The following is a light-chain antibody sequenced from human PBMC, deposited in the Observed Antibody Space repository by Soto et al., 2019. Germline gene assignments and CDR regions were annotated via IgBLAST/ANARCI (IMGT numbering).Light chain of an antibody. Sequence: DIQLTQSPSFLSASVGDRVTITCRASQGISTYLALYLQRPGKAPQLLIYGASTLQIGVPSRFSGSGSGTESTLTISSMQPEDFGTYYCLQLNSGWYAFGQGTKLDI. J-gene: IGKJ2*01. CDR2: GAS. CDR1: QGISTY. CDR3: LQLNSGWYA. V-gene: IGKV1-9*01.